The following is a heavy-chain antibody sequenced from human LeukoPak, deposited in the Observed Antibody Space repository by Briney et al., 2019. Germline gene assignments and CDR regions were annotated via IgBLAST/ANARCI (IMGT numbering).Heavy chain of an antibody. CDR3: ARDVRAWDYYMDV. Sequence: ASVKVSCKASGYTFTGYYMHWVRQAPGQGLEWMGWINPHSGGTNYAQKFQGRVTMTRDMSTSTVYMELSSLRSEDTAVYYCARDVRAWDYYMDVWGKGTTVTVSS. V-gene: IGHV1-2*02. D-gene: IGHD1-26*01. CDR1: GYTFTGYY. J-gene: IGHJ6*03. CDR2: INPHSGGT.